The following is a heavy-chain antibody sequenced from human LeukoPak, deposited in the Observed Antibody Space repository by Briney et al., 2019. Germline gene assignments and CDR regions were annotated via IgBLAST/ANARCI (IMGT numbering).Heavy chain of an antibody. Sequence: ASVKVSCKASGYTFTSNYIHWVRQAPGQGLEWMGMIYPRDGSASYAQKFQGRVTVTRDTSTSTVHMELSGLRSEDTAVYYCARDQEGSDYWGQGTLVTVSS. V-gene: IGHV1-46*01. CDR2: IYPRDGSA. CDR3: ARDQEGSDY. J-gene: IGHJ4*02. CDR1: GYTFTSNY.